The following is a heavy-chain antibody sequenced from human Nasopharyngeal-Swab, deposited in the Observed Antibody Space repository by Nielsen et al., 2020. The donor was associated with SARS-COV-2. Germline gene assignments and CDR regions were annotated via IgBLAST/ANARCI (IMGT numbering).Heavy chain of an antibody. D-gene: IGHD6-19*01. Sequence: LETLSLTCTVSGGSVSSGSYYWSWIRQPPGKGLEWIGYIYYSGSTNYNPSLKSRVTISVDTSKNQFSLKLSSVTAADTAVYYCARDHPGWFYGMDVWGQGTTVTVSS. CDR1: GGSVSSGSYY. V-gene: IGHV4-61*01. J-gene: IGHJ6*02. CDR2: IYYSGST. CDR3: ARDHPGWFYGMDV.